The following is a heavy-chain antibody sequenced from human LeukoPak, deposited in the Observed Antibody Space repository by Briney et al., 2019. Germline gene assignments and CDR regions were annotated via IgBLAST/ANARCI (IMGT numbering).Heavy chain of an antibody. CDR1: GYTFTNYG. D-gene: IGHD3-10*01. Sequence: ASVKVSCKASGYTFTNYGIFWVRQAPGQGLEWMGWNSAYNGNTNYAQNFQGRVTMTTDTSTSTAYMELRSLRSDDTAVYYCARGLGGGDYYGMDVWGQGTTAIVSS. J-gene: IGHJ6*02. V-gene: IGHV1-18*01. CDR2: NSAYNGNT. CDR3: ARGLGGGDYYGMDV.